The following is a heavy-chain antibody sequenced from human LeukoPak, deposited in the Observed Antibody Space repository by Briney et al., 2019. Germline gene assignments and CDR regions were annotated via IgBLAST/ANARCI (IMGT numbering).Heavy chain of an antibody. Sequence: SVKVSCKASGGTFSSYAISWVRQAPGQGLEWMGGIIPIFGTANYAQKFQGRVTITADESTSTAYMELSSLRSEDTAVYYCARDKTNYYDSSGYYNYWGQGTLVTVSS. V-gene: IGHV1-69*13. CDR3: ARDKTNYYDSSGYYNY. CDR1: GGTFSSYA. D-gene: IGHD3-22*01. J-gene: IGHJ4*02. CDR2: IIPIFGTA.